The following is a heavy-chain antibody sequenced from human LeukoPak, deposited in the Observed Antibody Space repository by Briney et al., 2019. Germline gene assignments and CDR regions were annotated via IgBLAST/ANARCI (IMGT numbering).Heavy chain of an antibody. CDR3: AGTPNTAYFDF. V-gene: IGHV4-61*01. CDR2: IYYTGST. J-gene: IGHJ4*02. Sequence: SETLSLTCTVSGGSVSSGTYYWTWIRQSPGKGLEWIGYIYYTGSTEYNPSLKSRVSISVDPFKNQFSLELSAVSAADTAMYYCAGTPNTAYFDFWGQGTQATVSS. CDR1: GGSVSSGTYY.